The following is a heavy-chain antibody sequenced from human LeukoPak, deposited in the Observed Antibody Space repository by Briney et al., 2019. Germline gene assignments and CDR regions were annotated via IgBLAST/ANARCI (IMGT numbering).Heavy chain of an antibody. CDR3: ARELRGYSGYEYYFDY. D-gene: IGHD5-12*01. J-gene: IGHJ4*02. Sequence: GGSLRLSCAASGFTFSSYAMSWVRQAPGKGLEWVSAISGSGGSTYYADSVKGRFTISRDNSKNTLYLQMNSLRAEDTAVYYCARELRGYSGYEYYFDYWGQGTLVTVSS. V-gene: IGHV3-23*01. CDR1: GFTFSSYA. CDR2: ISGSGGST.